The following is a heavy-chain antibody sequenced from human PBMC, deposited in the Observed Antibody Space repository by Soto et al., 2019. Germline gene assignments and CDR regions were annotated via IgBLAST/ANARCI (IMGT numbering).Heavy chain of an antibody. V-gene: IGHV5-51*01. CDR3: ARASRSGGSDGFEI. J-gene: IGHJ3*02. CDR2: VYPSDSST. CDR1: AYTFSTYW. D-gene: IGHD6-25*01. Sequence: DSLKISGHGSAYTFSTYWIAWVRQLPGESLECVGVVYPSDSSTRYSPSFQCQVTISADKSTITVYLQWNTLKTSDPPIYYCARASRSGGSDGFEIWGQVTLVVASS.